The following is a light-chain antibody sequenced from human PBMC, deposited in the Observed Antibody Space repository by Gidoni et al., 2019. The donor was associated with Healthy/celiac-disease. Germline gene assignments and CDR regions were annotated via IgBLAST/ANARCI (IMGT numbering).Light chain of an antibody. CDR1: SSDVGSYNL. V-gene: IGLV2-23*01. CDR2: EGS. CDR3: CAYAGSWV. J-gene: IGLJ3*02. Sequence: QSALTQPASVSGSPGQSLTISCTGTSSDVGSYNLVAWSQQHPGKAPKLLIYEGSKRPSGVSNRFSGSKSGNTASLTSSGLQAEDEADYYCCAYAGSWVFGGGTKLTVL.